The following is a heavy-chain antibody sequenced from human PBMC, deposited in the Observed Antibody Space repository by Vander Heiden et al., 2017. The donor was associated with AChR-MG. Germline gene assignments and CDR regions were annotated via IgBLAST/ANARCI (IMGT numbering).Heavy chain of an antibody. CDR2: INHSGST. CDR1: GGSPSGYY. CDR3: ARALKPPAARRSGRTFDY. V-gene: IGHV4-34*01. D-gene: IGHD6-6*01. J-gene: IGHJ4*02. Sequence: HVQLQQWGPGPLKPSETLPPTCAAYGGSPSGYYRSWDRQPPGKELEWIGEINHSGSTNYNPSLKSRVTISVDTSKNQFSRKLGSVTAADPAVYYCARALKPPAARRSGRTFDYWGQGTLVTVSS.